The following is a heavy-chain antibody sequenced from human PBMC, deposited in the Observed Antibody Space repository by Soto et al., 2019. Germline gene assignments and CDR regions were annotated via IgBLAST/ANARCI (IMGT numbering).Heavy chain of an antibody. CDR3: TREQTSTVVTQ. D-gene: IGHD4-17*01. CDR2: IYYSGST. V-gene: IGHV4-30-2*06. J-gene: IGHJ4*02. CDR1: GGSISNYAYS. Sequence: SETLSLTCAVSGGSISNYAYSWSWIRQSSVKGLEWIGYIYYSGSTYYNPSLKSRVTISIDTSKHQFSLKLTSVTAADTAVYYCTREQTSTVVTQWGPGTLVTVSS.